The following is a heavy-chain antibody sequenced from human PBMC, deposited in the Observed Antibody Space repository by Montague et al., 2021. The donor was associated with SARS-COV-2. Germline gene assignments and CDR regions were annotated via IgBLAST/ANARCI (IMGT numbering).Heavy chain of an antibody. V-gene: IGHV4-34*01. Sequence: SETPSLTCAVHGTSFSGYYWNWIRQPPGKGLEWIGEINHGGSTKYSPSLKSRLTISADTSKNQFSLKLTSVAAADTAVYYCARLRDGAVPSPILGVGPYYFYYYMDGWGRGTTVTVSS. CDR1: GTSFSGYY. D-gene: IGHD3-10*01. CDR2: INHGGST. CDR3: ARLRDGAVPSPILGVGPYYFYYYMDG. J-gene: IGHJ6*03.